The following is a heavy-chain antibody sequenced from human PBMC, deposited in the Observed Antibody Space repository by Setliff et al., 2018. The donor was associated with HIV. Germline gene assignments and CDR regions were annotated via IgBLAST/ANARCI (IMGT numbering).Heavy chain of an antibody. CDR2: INRRGVT. J-gene: IGHJ3*01. CDR3: ARVRPVASPGSSYDV. Sequence: LSLTCAVYGGSLSGDYWSWIRQPPGKGPEWIEEINRRGVTNDNPSLQSRVTILVDTSKNQFSLKLFSVTAADTAVYYCARVRPVASPGSSYDVWGQGTMVTVSS. V-gene: IGHV4-34*01. D-gene: IGHD6-19*01. CDR1: GGSLSGDY.